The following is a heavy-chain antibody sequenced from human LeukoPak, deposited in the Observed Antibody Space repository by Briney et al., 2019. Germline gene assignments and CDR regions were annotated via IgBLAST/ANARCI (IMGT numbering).Heavy chain of an antibody. CDR1: GFTFSSYG. V-gene: IGHV3-30*18. CDR3: AKESYTAMTDYYGMDV. J-gene: IGHJ6*04. CDR2: ISYDGSNK. Sequence: GGSLRLSCAASGFTFSSYGMHWVRQAPGKGLEWVAVISYDGSNKYYADSVKGRFTISRDNSKNTLSLQMNSLRAEDTAVYYCAKESYTAMTDYYGMDVWGKGTTVTVSS. D-gene: IGHD5-18*01.